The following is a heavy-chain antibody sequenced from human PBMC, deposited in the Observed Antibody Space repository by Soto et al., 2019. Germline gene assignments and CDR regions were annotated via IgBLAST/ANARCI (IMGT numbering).Heavy chain of an antibody. V-gene: IGHV4-30-4*01. D-gene: IGHD2-21*02. CDR3: VRTAREGAVAPHWFDR. Sequence: SETLSLTCTVSGASIRSTDYYRSWIRQAPGKGLEWIGYVYYTGSTYYNPSLMSRLTISVDTSKNQFSLKLTSVTAAETAVYYCVRTAREGAVAPHWFDRWGQGTQVTVSS. CDR2: VYYTGST. J-gene: IGHJ5*02. CDR1: GASIRSTDYY.